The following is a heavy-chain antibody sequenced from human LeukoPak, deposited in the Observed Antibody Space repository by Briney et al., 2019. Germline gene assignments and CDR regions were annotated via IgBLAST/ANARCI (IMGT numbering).Heavy chain of an antibody. CDR2: ISYDGSNK. Sequence: GGSLRPSCAASGFTFSSYAMHWGRQAPGKGLEWGAVISYDGSNKYYADSVKGRFTISRDNSKNTLYLQMNSLRAEDTAVYYCARDHRVYSNYFNHFDYWGQGTLVTVSS. CDR3: ARDHRVYSNYFNHFDY. D-gene: IGHD4-11*01. V-gene: IGHV3-30-3*01. J-gene: IGHJ4*02. CDR1: GFTFSSYA.